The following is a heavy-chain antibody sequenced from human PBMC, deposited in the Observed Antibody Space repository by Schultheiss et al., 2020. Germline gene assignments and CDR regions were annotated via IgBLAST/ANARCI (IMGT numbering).Heavy chain of an antibody. CDR1: GGSISSGAYY. J-gene: IGHJ6*02. CDR2: IYYSGST. D-gene: IGHD3-10*01. CDR3: ARQGIRGGMDV. Sequence: SETLSLTCTVSGGSISSGAYYWSWIRQPPGKGLEWIGYIYYSGSTNYNPSLKSRVTISVDTSKNQFSLKLSSVTAADTAVYYCARQGIRGGMDVWGQGTTVSV. V-gene: IGHV4-61*08.